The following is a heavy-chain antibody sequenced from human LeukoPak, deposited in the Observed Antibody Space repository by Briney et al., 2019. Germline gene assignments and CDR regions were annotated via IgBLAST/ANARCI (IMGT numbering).Heavy chain of an antibody. CDR3: STEDKYCGGANCGKY. V-gene: IGHV1-18*01. J-gene: IGHJ4*02. D-gene: IGHD2-21*01. CDR1: GYTFTSDG. Sequence: ASARVSCKASGYTFTSDGISWVCRAPGQGLEWMGWISAYNGNTNYAQKLQGRATMTTDTSTSTAYMELRSLRSDDTAVYYCSTEDKYCGGANCGKYWGQGTLVTVSS. CDR2: ISAYNGNT.